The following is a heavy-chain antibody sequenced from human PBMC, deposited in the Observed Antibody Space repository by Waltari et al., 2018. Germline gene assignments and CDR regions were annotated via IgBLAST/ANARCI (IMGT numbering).Heavy chain of an antibody. CDR3: ARYWGDYLSLDY. Sequence: QVTLKESGPALVKPTQTLTLTCSFSGFSLSTSGLGVAWIRQPSRKTLEWLAHIYWNDDKRYSISLKSRLTISKDTSKNQVVLTMTNVDPVDTATYYCARYWGDYLSLDYWGQGVLVTVSS. V-gene: IGHV2-5*01. J-gene: IGHJ4*02. CDR2: IYWNDDK. D-gene: IGHD3-22*01. CDR1: GFSLSTSGLG.